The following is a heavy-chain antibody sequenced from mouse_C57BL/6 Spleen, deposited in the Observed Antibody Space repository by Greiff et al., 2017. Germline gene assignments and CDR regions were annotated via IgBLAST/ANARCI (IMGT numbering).Heavy chain of an antibody. CDR2: IDPENGDT. D-gene: IGHD1-2*01. CDR1: GFNIKDDY. Sequence: VQLQQSGAELVRPGASVKLSCTASGFNIKDDYMHWVKQRPEQGLEWIGWIDPENGDTEYASKFKGKATITADTSSNTAYLQLSSLTSEDTAVYYCTFTTAPAWFAYWGQGTLVTVSA. J-gene: IGHJ3*01. V-gene: IGHV14-4*01. CDR3: TFTTAPAWFAY.